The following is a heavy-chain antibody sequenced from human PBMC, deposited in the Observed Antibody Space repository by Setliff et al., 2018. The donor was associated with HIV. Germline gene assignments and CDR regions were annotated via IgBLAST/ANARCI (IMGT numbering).Heavy chain of an antibody. CDR2: IYTNGYT. CDR1: GGSIRSGSYY. CDR3: AGPRGDEAFDI. J-gene: IGHJ3*02. V-gene: IGHV4-61*09. D-gene: IGHD3-10*01. Sequence: SETLSLTCTVFGGSIRSGSYYWTWIRQPAGKGPEWIGHIYTNGYTNYNPSLKSRVTISVDTYRDQFSLQLTSVTAVDTAVYYCAGPRGDEAFDIWGQGTMVTVSS.